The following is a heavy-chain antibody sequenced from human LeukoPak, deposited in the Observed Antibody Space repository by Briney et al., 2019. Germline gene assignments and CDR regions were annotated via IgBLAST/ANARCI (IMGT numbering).Heavy chain of an antibody. J-gene: IGHJ5*02. Sequence: GGSLRLSCAASGFTFSSYSMNWVRQAPGKGLEWVSSISSSSSYIYYADSVKGRFTISRDNAKNSLYLQMNGLRAEDTAVYYCARMGATGHDFWSGPLPHWFDPWGQGTLVTVSS. D-gene: IGHD3-3*01. CDR2: ISSSSSYI. CDR3: ARMGATGHDFWSGPLPHWFDP. CDR1: GFTFSSYS. V-gene: IGHV3-21*01.